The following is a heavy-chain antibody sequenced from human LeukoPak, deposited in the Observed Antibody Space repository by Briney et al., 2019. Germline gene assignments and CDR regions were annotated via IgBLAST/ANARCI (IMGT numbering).Heavy chain of an antibody. J-gene: IGHJ4*02. D-gene: IGHD6-19*01. CDR3: ATSGWYLLPGVY. V-gene: IGHV4-39*01. CDR2: IYYSGST. CDR1: GDSISRSNYY. Sequence: ASETLSLTCTVSGDSISRSNYYWGWIRQPPGKGLEWIGSIYYSGSTYYNPSLESRVTISVDTSKNQFSLKLSSVTAADTAVYYCATSGWYLLPGVYWGQGTLVTVSS.